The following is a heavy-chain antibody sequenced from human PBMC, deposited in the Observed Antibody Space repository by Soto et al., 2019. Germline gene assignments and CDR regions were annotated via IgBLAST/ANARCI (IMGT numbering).Heavy chain of an antibody. D-gene: IGHD2-21*02. V-gene: IGHV1-46*01. CDR2: VNPSGGHT. Sequence: QVQLMQSGAEVKKPGASVKVSCKASGDTFTEYYIHWVRQAPGQGLEWMGTVNPSGGHTTYAQHFLGRVTRTRDTSTRARYMELTSLTSEDTAVYYCASGGHVVVVTAALDYWGQGTLVTVSS. CDR3: ASGGHVVVVTAALDY. CDR1: GDTFTEYY. J-gene: IGHJ4*02.